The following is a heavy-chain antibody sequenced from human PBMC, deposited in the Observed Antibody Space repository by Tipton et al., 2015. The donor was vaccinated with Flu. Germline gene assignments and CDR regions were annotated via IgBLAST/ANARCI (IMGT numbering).Heavy chain of an antibody. CDR2: VYPSGTT. CDR3: ARLSYYDVDLKNFYFDH. CDR1: SGSIRSTNYF. V-gene: IGHV4-39*01. Sequence: LVKPTETLSLTCTVSSGSIRSTNYFCAWIRQPPGKGLELIGSVYPSGTTYYNPSLKSRVTISVDTSKSQFSLMLRSVTAADTAVYYCARLSYYDVDLKNFYFDHWGQGALVTVSS. D-gene: IGHD3-10*02. J-gene: IGHJ4*02.